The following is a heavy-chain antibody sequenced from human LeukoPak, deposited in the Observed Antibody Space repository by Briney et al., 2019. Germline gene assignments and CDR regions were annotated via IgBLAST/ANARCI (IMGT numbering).Heavy chain of an antibody. CDR1: GYTFTLYY. V-gene: IGHV1-46*01. CDR3: ARHVYGAGRYQFDY. Sequence: GASVKVSCEASGYTFTLYYLYWGRQARGQGLGLRGTISPSGGGTDYAQKFQVRVTMSRDTSTRTLYVELSSLTSEETTVYYCARHVYGAGRYQFDYWGQGTLVTVSA. D-gene: IGHD3-10*01. J-gene: IGHJ4*02. CDR2: ISPSGGGT.